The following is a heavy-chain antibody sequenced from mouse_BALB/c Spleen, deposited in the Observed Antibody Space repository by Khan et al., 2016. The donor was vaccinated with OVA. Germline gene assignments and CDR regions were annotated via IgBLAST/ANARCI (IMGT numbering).Heavy chain of an antibody. V-gene: IGHV9-3-1*01. CDR2: INTYNGEP. Sequence: VQLVESGPELKKPGETVKISCKASGYTFTNYGMNWVKQAPGKGLKWLGWINTYNGEPTYVDDFKGRFAFSLETSASTAFLQINNLKNEDTATYFCASGGYWYFDVWGAGTTVTVSS. J-gene: IGHJ1*01. D-gene: IGHD1-1*02. CDR1: GYTFTNYG. CDR3: ASGGYWYFDV.